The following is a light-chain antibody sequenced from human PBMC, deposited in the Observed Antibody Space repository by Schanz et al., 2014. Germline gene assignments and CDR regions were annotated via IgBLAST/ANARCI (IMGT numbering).Light chain of an antibody. Sequence: QSALTQPPSASGSPGQSVTISCTGTSSDIGGYNYVSWYQQHPGKAPKLIIYDVSKRPSGVPDRFSGSKSGNTASLTISGLQAEDESDYYCSSYTSGSTPFVFGGGTKLTVL. CDR3: SSYTSGSTPFV. J-gene: IGLJ3*02. V-gene: IGLV2-8*01. CDR2: DVS. CDR1: SSDIGGYNY.